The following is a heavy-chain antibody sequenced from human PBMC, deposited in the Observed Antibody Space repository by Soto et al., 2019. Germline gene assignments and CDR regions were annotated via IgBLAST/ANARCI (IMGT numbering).Heavy chain of an antibody. V-gene: IGHV3-66*01. Sequence: EVQLVESGGGLVQPGGSLRLSCAASGFIVSTSYMSWVRQAPGKGLEWVSIIYNDGSTYYADSVKGRFTVSRDDSKNTLYLEILSLRAEDTAVYYCARDSYTHYWGQGTLVTVSS. CDR2: IYNDGST. CDR3: ARDSYTHY. J-gene: IGHJ4*02. D-gene: IGHD4-4*01. CDR1: GFIVSTSY.